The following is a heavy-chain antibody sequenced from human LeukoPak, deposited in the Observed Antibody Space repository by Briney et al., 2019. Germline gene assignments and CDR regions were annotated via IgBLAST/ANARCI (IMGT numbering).Heavy chain of an antibody. CDR3: ARSVGGRYYYYGMDV. J-gene: IGHJ6*02. CDR2: IIPIFGTA. CDR1: GGTFSSFA. V-gene: IGHV1-69*06. D-gene: IGHD3-10*01. Sequence: ASVKVSCKASGGTFSSFAISWVRQAPGQGLEWMGGIIPIFGTANYAQKFQGRVTITADKSTSTAYMELSSLRSEDTAVYYCARSVGGRYYYYGMDVWGQGTTVTVSS.